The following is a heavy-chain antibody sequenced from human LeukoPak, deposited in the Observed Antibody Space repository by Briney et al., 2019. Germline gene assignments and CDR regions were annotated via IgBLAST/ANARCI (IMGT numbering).Heavy chain of an antibody. CDR1: GFTFSSYA. CDR2: ISYGGSNK. V-gene: IGHV3-30*01. CDR3: ARPYVDYYDSSGYYSYFDY. D-gene: IGHD3-22*01. Sequence: GRSLRLSCAASGFTFSSYAMHWVRQAPGKGLEWVAVISYGGSNKYYADSVKGRFTISRDNSKNPLYLQMNSLRDEDTAVSYCARPYVDYYDSSGYYSYFDYWGRGTLVTVSS. J-gene: IGHJ4*02.